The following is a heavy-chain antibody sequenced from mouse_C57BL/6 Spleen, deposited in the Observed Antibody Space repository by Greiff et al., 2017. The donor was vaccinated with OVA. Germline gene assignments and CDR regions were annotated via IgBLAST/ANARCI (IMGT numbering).Heavy chain of an antibody. CDR2: IHPNSGST. CDR1: GYTFTSYW. D-gene: IGHD1-1*01. V-gene: IGHV1-64*01. CDR3: ARECSSAWFAY. Sequence: QVQLQQPGAELVKPGASVKLSCKASGYTFTSYWMPWVKQRPGQGLEWIGMIHPNSGSTNYNEKFKSKATLTVDKSSSTAYMQLSSLTSEDSAVYCCARECSSAWFAYWGQGTLVTVSA. J-gene: IGHJ3*01.